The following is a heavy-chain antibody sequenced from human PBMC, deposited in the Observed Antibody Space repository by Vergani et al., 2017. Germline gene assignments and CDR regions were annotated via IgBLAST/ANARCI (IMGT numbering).Heavy chain of an antibody. V-gene: IGHV3-49*05. J-gene: IGHJ4*02. CDR2: IRSKAYGGTT. Sequence: EVQLVESGGGLVKPGRSLRLSCTASGFTFGDYAMSWFRQAPGKGLEWVGFIRSKAYGGTTEYAASVKGRFTISRDNSKNTLYLQMNSLRAEDTAVYYCAKELYSSSSGDFDYWGQGTLVTVSS. CDR1: GFTFGDYA. D-gene: IGHD6-6*01. CDR3: AKELYSSSSGDFDY.